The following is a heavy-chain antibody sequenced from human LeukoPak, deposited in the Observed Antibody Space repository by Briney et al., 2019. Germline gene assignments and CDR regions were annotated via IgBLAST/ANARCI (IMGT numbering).Heavy chain of an antibody. J-gene: IGHJ4*02. V-gene: IGHV3-30*18. D-gene: IGHD2-15*01. CDR3: AKPDTETDIVVVVAAPPPFDY. Sequence: QPGRSLRLSCAASGXTFRTYGMHWVRQAPGKGLEWVAVISYDGSNKYYADSVKGRFTISRDNSKNTLYLQMNSLRAEDTAVYYCAKPDTETDIVVVVAAPPPFDYWGQGTLVTVSS. CDR2: ISYDGSNK. CDR1: GXTFRTYG.